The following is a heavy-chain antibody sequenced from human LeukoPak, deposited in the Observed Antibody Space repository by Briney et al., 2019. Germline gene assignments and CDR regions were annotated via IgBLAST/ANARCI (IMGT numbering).Heavy chain of an antibody. CDR1: GYTFTSYD. V-gene: IGHV1-8*01. D-gene: IGHD2-2*01. CDR3: ARASSTSCFFKVTKCSYYYYYYMDV. CDR2: MNPNSGNT. J-gene: IGHJ6*03. Sequence: ASVKVSCKASGYTFTSYDINWVRQATGQGLGWMGWMNPNSGNTGYAQKFQGRVTMTRNTSISTAYMELSSLRSEDTAVYYCARASSTSCFFKVTKCSYYYYYYMDVWGKGTTVTVSS.